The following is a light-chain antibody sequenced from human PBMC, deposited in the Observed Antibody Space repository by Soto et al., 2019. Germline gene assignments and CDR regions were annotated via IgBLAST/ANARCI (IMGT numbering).Light chain of an antibody. CDR1: QSVTSNY. V-gene: IGKV3-20*01. CDR3: QQYVSPPPT. Sequence: EIVLTQSPGTLSLSPGERATLFCRASQSVTSNYLAWYQHKTGQAPRLLIYGASSRSTGIPDRFSGSGSGTDFTLTISRLEPEDFAVYHCQQYVSPPPTFGGVTKVEIK. CDR2: GAS. J-gene: IGKJ4*01.